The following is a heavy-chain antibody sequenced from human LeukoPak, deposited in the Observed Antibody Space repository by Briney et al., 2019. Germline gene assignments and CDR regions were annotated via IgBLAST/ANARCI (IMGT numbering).Heavy chain of an antibody. V-gene: IGHV1-2*02. Sequence: ASVKVSCKASGYTFTGYYMHWVRQAPGQGLEWMGWINPNSGGTNYAQKFRGRVTMTRDTSISTAYMELSRLRSDDTAVYYCAREPNNYYDSSGYSGWGQGTLVTVSS. CDR2: INPNSGGT. J-gene: IGHJ4*02. CDR3: AREPNNYYDSSGYSG. CDR1: GYTFTGYY. D-gene: IGHD3-22*01.